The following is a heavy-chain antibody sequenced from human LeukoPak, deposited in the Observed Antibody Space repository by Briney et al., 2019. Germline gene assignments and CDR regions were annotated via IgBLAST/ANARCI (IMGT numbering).Heavy chain of an antibody. CDR1: GFTFSSYA. D-gene: IGHD3-10*01. V-gene: IGHV3-23*01. Sequence: GGSLRLSCAASGFTFSSYAMSWVRQAPGKGLEWVSAISGSGGSTYYADSVKGRFAISRDNSKNTLYLQMNSLSVEDTAVYYCTRSLWFGVDYWGQGTLVTVSS. CDR3: TRSLWFGVDY. J-gene: IGHJ4*02. CDR2: ISGSGGST.